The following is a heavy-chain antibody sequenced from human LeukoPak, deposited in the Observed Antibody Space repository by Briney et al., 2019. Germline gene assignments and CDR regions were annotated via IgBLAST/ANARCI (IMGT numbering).Heavy chain of an antibody. D-gene: IGHD3-22*01. CDR3: ARGRNSVYCFNVVAPYYFDY. J-gene: IGHJ4*02. CDR1: GSTFTGYY. V-gene: IGHV1-2*06. Sequence: ASVKVSCKASGSTFTGYYMHWVRQAPGQGLEWMGRINPNSGGTNYAQKFQGRVTMTRDTSINTAYMDLSRLRSDDTAVYYCARGRNSVYCFNVVAPYYFDYWGQGTLVTVSS. CDR2: INPNSGGT.